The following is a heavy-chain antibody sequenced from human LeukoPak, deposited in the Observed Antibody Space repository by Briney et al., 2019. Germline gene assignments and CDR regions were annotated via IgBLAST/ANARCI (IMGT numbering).Heavy chain of an antibody. V-gene: IGHV3-7*01. D-gene: IGHD2-15*01. CDR2: IKQDGSEK. J-gene: IGHJ2*01. Sequence: GGSLRLSCAASGFTFSNYWMTWVRQAPGKGLEWVANIKQDGSEKYYVDAVKGRFTISRDNAENSLYLQMNSLRADDTAVYFCARDFLAAPWYFDLWGRGTLVTVSS. CDR3: ARDFLAAPWYFDL. CDR1: GFTFSNYW.